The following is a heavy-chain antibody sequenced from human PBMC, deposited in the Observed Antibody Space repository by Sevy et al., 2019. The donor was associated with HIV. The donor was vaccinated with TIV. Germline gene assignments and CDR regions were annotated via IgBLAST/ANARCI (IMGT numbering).Heavy chain of an antibody. D-gene: IGHD3-3*01. CDR3: ARGLGITIFGVVINTDYYYYGMDV. CDR2: IYSGGST. V-gene: IGHV3-53*01. J-gene: IGHJ6*02. Sequence: GGSLRLSCAASGFTVSSNYMSWVRQAPGKGLEWVSVIYSGGSTYYADSVKGRFTISRANTKNTMYLQMNSLRAEDTAVYYCARGLGITIFGVVINTDYYYYGMDVWGQGTTVTVSS. CDR1: GFTVSSNY.